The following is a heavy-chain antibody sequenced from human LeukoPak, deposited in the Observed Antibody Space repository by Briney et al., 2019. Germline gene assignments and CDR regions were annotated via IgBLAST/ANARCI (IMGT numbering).Heavy chain of an antibody. CDR3: ASNTRYCSGGNCYSGILGYFQH. Sequence: PGGSLRLSCAASGFIFSSYGMHWVRQAPGKGLDWVAFIRYDGRNKYYADSVKGRFTISRDNSKNTLYLQMNSLRAEDTAVYYCASNTRYCSGGNCYSGILGYFQHWGQGTLVTVSS. J-gene: IGHJ1*01. CDR2: IRYDGRNK. V-gene: IGHV3-30*02. CDR1: GFIFSSYG. D-gene: IGHD2-15*01.